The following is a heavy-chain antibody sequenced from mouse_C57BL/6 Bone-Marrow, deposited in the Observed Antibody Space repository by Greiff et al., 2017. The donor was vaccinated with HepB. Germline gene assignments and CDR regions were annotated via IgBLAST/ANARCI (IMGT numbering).Heavy chain of an antibody. CDR2: ISSGGSYT. V-gene: IGHV5-6*01. Sequence: EVNLVESGGDLVKPGGSLKLSCAASGFTFSSYGMSWVRQTPDKRLEWVATISSGGSYTYYPDSVKGRFTISRDNAKNTLYLQMSSLKSEDTAMYYCARHVYGSSPLYYFDYWGQGTTLTVSS. CDR3: ARHVYGSSPLYYFDY. CDR1: GFTFSSYG. D-gene: IGHD1-1*01. J-gene: IGHJ2*01.